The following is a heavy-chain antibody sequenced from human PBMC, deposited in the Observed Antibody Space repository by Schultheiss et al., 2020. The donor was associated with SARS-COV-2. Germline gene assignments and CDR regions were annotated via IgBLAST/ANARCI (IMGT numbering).Heavy chain of an antibody. CDR2: IYYSGST. D-gene: IGHD2-15*01. J-gene: IGHJ5*02. CDR3: ARGSALGGRRWFDP. V-gene: IGHV4-59*01. Sequence: ESLKISCTVSGGSISSYYWSWIRQPPGKGLEWIGYIYYSGSTNYNPSLKSRVTISVDTSKNQFSLKLSSVTAADTAVYYCARGSALGGRRWFDPWGQGTLVTVSS. CDR1: GGSISSYY.